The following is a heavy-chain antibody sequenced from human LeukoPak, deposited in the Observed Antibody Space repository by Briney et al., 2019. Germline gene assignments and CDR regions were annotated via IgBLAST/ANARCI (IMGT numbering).Heavy chain of an antibody. CDR2: ISSSSSSTI. V-gene: IGHV3-48*02. CDR3: ARDSLEWLLYGSFDY. CDR1: GFTFSSYS. D-gene: IGHD3-3*01. J-gene: IGHJ4*02. Sequence: PGGSLRLSCAASGFTFSSYSMNWVRQAPGKGLEWVSYISSSSSSTIYYADSVKGRFTISRDNAKNSLYLKMNSLRDEDTAVYYCARDSLEWLLYGSFDYWGQGTLVTVSS.